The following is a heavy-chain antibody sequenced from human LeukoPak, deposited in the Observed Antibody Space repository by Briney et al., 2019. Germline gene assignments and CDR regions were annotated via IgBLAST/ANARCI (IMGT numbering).Heavy chain of an antibody. Sequence: GASVKVSCKASGYTFTGYYMHWVRQAPGQGLEWMGWINPNSGGTNYAQKFQGRVTMTRDTSISTAYMELRRLRSDDTAVYYCARGLGLRYFDWLLFDYWGQGTLVTVSS. D-gene: IGHD3-9*01. CDR3: ARGLGLRYFDWLLFDY. V-gene: IGHV1-2*02. J-gene: IGHJ4*02. CDR1: GYTFTGYY. CDR2: INPNSGGT.